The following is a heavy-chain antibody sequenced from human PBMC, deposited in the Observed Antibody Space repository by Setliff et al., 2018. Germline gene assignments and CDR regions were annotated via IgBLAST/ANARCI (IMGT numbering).Heavy chain of an antibody. J-gene: IGHJ3*01. V-gene: IGHV4-4*08. CDR1: GGSISGDS. Sequence: SETLSLTCTVSGGSISGDSWSWIRQPPGKGLEWIGYSSTSGCTNCNPSLKSRVAISVDTSKNLLSLRVNSVTATDTAVYYCARPLEESFGGVRDSDAFDVWGQGTMVTVSS. D-gene: IGHD3-16*01. CDR2: SSTSGCT. CDR3: ARPLEESFGGVRDSDAFDV.